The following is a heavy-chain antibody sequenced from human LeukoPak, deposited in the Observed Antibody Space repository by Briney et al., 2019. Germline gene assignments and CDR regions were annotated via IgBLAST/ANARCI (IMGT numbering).Heavy chain of an antibody. CDR1: GYTFTGYY. Sequence: ASVKVSCKASGYTFTGYYMHWVRQAPGQGLEWMGWINPNSGGTNYAQKFQGRVTMTRDTSISTAYMELSRLRSDDTAVYYCARTQRKWELLLGFDYWGQGTLVTVSS. J-gene: IGHJ4*02. V-gene: IGHV1-2*02. D-gene: IGHD1-26*01. CDR2: INPNSGGT. CDR3: ARTQRKWELLLGFDY.